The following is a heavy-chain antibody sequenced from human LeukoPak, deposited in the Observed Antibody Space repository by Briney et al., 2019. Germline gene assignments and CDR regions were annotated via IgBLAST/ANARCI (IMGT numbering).Heavy chain of an antibody. J-gene: IGHJ3*02. Sequence: SETLSLTCAVYGGSFSGYYWSWIRQPPGKGLEWMGEINHSGSTNYNPSLKSRVTISVDTSKNQFSLKLSSVTAADTAVYYCARATPRTYYDFWSGYYTTPNDAFDIWGQGTMVTVSS. D-gene: IGHD3-3*01. CDR2: INHSGST. V-gene: IGHV4-34*01. CDR1: GGSFSGYY. CDR3: ARATPRTYYDFWSGYYTTPNDAFDI.